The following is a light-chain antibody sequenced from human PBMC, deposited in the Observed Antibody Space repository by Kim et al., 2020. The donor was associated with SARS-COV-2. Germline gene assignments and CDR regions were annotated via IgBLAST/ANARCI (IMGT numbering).Light chain of an antibody. CDR1: QSISSY. Sequence: SASVGDRVTITCRASQSISSYLNWYQQKPGKAPKLLIYAASSLQSGVPSRFSGSGSGTDFTLTISSLQPEDFATYYCQQANSFPITFGQGTRLEIK. CDR3: QQANSFPIT. CDR2: AAS. J-gene: IGKJ5*01. V-gene: IGKV1-12*01.